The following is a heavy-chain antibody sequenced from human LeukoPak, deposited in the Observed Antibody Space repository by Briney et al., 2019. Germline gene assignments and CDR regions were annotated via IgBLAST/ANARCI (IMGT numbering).Heavy chain of an antibody. Sequence: GGSLRLSCAASGFTFSGSAMHWVRQASGKGLEWVGRIRSKANSYATAYAASVKGRFTISRDDSKNTAYLQMNSLKTEDTAVYYCTRHGPSTVTRVDYWGQGTLVTVSS. CDR1: GFTFSGSA. V-gene: IGHV3-73*01. J-gene: IGHJ4*02. CDR2: IRSKANSYAT. CDR3: TRHGPSTVTRVDY. D-gene: IGHD4-17*01.